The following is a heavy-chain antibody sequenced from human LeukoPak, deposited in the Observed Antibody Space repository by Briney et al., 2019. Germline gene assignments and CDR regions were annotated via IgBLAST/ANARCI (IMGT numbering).Heavy chain of an antibody. CDR3: ARAPRVDYMDV. V-gene: IGHV3-23*01. Sequence: GGSLRLSCAASGFTFSNYAMSWVRQAPGKGLEWVSVISSSGHSTHYADSVKGRFTISRDSSENTVYLQMNSLRAEDTAVYYCARAPRVDYMDVWGKGTTVTVSS. CDR2: ISSSGHST. J-gene: IGHJ6*03. D-gene: IGHD2-15*01. CDR1: GFTFSNYA.